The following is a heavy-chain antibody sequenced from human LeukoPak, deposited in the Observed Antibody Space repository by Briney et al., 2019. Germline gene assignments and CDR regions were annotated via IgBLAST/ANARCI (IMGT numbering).Heavy chain of an antibody. Sequence: GASVKVSCKASGYTFTGYYMHWVRQAPGRGLEWMGWINPNSGGTNYAQKFQGRVTMTRDTSISTAYMELSRLRSDDTAVYYCARGRKWEPYGMDVWGQGTTVTVSS. CDR2: INPNSGGT. CDR1: GYTFTGYY. CDR3: ARGRKWEPYGMDV. V-gene: IGHV1-2*02. D-gene: IGHD1-26*01. J-gene: IGHJ6*02.